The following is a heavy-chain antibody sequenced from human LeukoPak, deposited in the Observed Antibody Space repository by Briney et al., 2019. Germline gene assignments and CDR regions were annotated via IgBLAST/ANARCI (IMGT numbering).Heavy chain of an antibody. CDR2: IRSKAYGGTT. V-gene: IGHV3-49*04. CDR3: TTKWYYYDSSGLDY. D-gene: IGHD3-22*01. CDR1: GFTFGDYA. Sequence: PGGSLRLSCTASGFTFGDYAMSWVRQAPGKGLEWVGFIRSKAYGGTTEYAASVKGRFTISRDDSKSIAYLQMNSLKTEDTAVYYCTTKWYYYDSSGLDYWGQGTLVTVSS. J-gene: IGHJ4*02.